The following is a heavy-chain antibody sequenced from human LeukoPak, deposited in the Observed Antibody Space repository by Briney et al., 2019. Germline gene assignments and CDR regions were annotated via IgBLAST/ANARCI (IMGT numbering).Heavy chain of an antibody. Sequence: AGGSLRLPCAASGFTFSDYNMNWVRQAPGKGLEWVSSISRSSYYIYYTDSVKGRFTISRDNAKDSLYLQMNSLRAEDTAVYYCARDPPLVSGPVYYYYYMDVWGKETTVTVSS. CDR1: GFTFSDYN. CDR2: ISRSSYYI. J-gene: IGHJ6*03. CDR3: ARDPPLVSGPVYYYYYMDV. V-gene: IGHV3-21*01. D-gene: IGHD5/OR15-5a*01.